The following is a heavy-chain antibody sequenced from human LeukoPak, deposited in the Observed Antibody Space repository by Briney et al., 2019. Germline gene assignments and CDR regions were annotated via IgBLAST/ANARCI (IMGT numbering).Heavy chain of an antibody. CDR3: AGDKNDVSYYYMDV. CDR1: GFTFSSYW. J-gene: IGHJ6*03. CDR2: IKQDGSEK. Sequence: GGSLRLSCAASGFTFSSYWMSWVRQAPGRGLEWVANIKQDGSEKYYVDSLKGRFTISRDNAKSSLFLQMNSLRAEDTAVYYCAGDKNDVSYYYMDVWGKGTTVTVSS. V-gene: IGHV3-7*01. D-gene: IGHD1-1*01.